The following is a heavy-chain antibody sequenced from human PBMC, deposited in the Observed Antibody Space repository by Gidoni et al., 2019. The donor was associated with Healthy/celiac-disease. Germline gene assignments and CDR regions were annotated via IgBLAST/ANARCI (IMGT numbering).Heavy chain of an antibody. J-gene: IGHJ5*02. CDR3: ARDRDSSLWVIS. Sequence: EVQLVETGGGLIQPGGSLRLSCAASGFTVSSNYMSWVRQAPGKGLEWVSVIYSGGSTYYADSVKGRFTISRNNSKNTLYLQMNSLRAEDTAVYYCARDRDSSLWVISWGQGTLVTVSS. CDR1: GFTVSSNY. D-gene: IGHD6-13*01. CDR2: IYSGGST. V-gene: IGHV3-53*02.